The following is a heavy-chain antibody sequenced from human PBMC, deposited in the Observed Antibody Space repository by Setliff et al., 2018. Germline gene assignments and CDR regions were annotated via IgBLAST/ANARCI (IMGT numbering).Heavy chain of an antibody. CDR2: ISPYNGDT. V-gene: IGHV1-18*01. CDR3: ARSPPNRGVGQGHYMDV. CDR1: GYTFNTFG. J-gene: IGHJ6*03. D-gene: IGHD1-26*01. Sequence: ASVKVSCKTSGYTFNTFGISWVRRAPGQGLDWMGWISPYNGDTKSAQKFQGRVTMTIDTSTSTAYVEVRSLTSDDTAVYYCARSPPNRGVGQGHYMDVWGIGTMVTVSS.